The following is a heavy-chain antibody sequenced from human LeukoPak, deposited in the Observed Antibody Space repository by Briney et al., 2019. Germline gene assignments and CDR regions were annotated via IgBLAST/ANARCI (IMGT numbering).Heavy chain of an antibody. V-gene: IGHV1-8*02. D-gene: IGHD3-10*01. J-gene: IGHJ4*02. CDR1: GYTFTNYE. CDR2: MNPNSGDT. CDR3: ASGDRFDSDH. Sequence: ASVKVSCKASGYTFTNYEINWVRQATGQGLEWMGWMNPNSGDTGYAQKFQGRVIITRNTSMSTAYMELNILTSEDTAVYYCASGDRFDSDHWGQGTQVTVSS.